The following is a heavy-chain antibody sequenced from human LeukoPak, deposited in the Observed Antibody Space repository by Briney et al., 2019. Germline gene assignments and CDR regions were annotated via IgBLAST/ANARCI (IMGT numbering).Heavy chain of an antibody. CDR2: IKQDGSEK. D-gene: IGHD1-7*01. Sequence: GGSLRLSCAASGFTFSNCWVSWVRQAPGKGLEWVANIKQDGSEKYYVNSVKGRFTISRDNAKNSLYLQMNSLRAEDTVIYYCAREDDWNYEDYWGQGTLVTVSS. CDR1: GFTFSNCW. CDR3: AREDDWNYEDY. V-gene: IGHV3-7*01. J-gene: IGHJ4*02.